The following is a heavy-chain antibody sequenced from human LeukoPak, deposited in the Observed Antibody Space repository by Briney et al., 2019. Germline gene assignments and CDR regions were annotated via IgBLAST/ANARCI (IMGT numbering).Heavy chain of an antibody. J-gene: IGHJ5*02. CDR3: ARASIVGATDWFDP. V-gene: IGHV4-59*01. Sequence: SETLSLTCTVSGGSISSYYWSWIRQPPGKGLEWIGYICYSGSINYNPSLKSRVTISVDTSKNQFSLKLSSVTAADTAVYYCARASIVGATDWFDPWGQGTLVTVSS. CDR2: ICYSGSI. CDR1: GGSISSYY. D-gene: IGHD1-26*01.